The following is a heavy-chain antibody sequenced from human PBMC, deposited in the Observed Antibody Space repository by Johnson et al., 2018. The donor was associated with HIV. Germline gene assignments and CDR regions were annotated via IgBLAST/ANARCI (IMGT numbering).Heavy chain of an antibody. J-gene: IGHJ3*02. D-gene: IGHD1-26*01. CDR1: GFTFRTSA. CDR3: ARGLELYLDLGWDDAFDI. V-gene: IGHV3-30*04. Sequence: QVQLVESGGGVVQPGRSLRLSCAASGFTFRTSALHWVRQAPGKGLAWVAVLSSDESHKYYADSVTGRFTISRDSSEKTLYLQMNSLRPEDTAVYYCARGLELYLDLGWDDAFDIWGQGTMVTVSS. CDR2: LSSDESHK.